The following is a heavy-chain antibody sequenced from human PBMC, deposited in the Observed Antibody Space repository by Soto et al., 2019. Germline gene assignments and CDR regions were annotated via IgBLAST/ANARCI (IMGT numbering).Heavy chain of an antibody. J-gene: IGHJ6*02. CDR2: IYTGGST. CDR1: GFIGSSKY. V-gene: IGHV3-53*02. Sequence: EVQMVETGGGLSQPGGSLRLFCAVSGFIGSSKYMTWVRQAPGKGLEWGSVIYTGGSTHYADSARGRFTISRDSSKNTWYLRVNSLRAEDAAVNYCTTYTGYSMDGRGQGTLVTVSS. CDR3: TTYTGYSMDG. D-gene: IGHD3-16*01.